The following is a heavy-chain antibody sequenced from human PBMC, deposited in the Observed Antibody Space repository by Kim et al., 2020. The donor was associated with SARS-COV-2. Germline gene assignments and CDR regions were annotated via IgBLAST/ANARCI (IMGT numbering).Heavy chain of an antibody. CDR3: ARDRGMEAPFLVH. V-gene: IGHV1-46*01. CDR2: INLSGGST. CDR1: GYTFTNYY. Sequence: ASVKVSCKSSGYTFTNYYMHWVRQAPGQGPEWMGVINLSGGSTSYAQRFQGRVTVTRDTSTSTVYMELRSLTPEDTAVYYCARDRGMEAPFLVHWGQGTL. J-gene: IGHJ4*02. D-gene: IGHD3-10*01.